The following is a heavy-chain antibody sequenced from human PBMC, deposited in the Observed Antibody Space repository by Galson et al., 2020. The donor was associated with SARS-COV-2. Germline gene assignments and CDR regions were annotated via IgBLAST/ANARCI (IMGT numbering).Heavy chain of an antibody. CDR2: IYYSGSA. V-gene: IGHV4-31*03. J-gene: IGHJ6*02. CDR3: ARSVPGSYYYYGLDV. Sequence: SETLSLTCTVSGGSISSGGYYWSWIRQHPGKGLEWIGYIYYSGSAYYNPSLRSRVTISVDTSKNQFSLKLSSVTAADTAVYYCARSVPGSYYYYGLDVWGHGTTVTVSS. CDR1: GGSISSGGYY.